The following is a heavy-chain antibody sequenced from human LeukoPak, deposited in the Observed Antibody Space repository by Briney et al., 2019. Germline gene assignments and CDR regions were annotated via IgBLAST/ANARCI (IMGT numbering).Heavy chain of an antibody. CDR3: ARGSYYYDNSGYYNYFDY. CDR2: ISAYNGDT. V-gene: IGHV1-18*01. J-gene: IGHJ4*02. Sequence: ASVKVSCKSSGDTFTSYGINWVRQAPGQGLEWMGWISAYNGDTNYAQNLQGRVTMTTDTSTSTAYMELRSLRSDDTAVYYCARGSYYYDNSGYYNYFDYWGQGTLVTVSS. CDR1: GDTFTSYG. D-gene: IGHD3-22*01.